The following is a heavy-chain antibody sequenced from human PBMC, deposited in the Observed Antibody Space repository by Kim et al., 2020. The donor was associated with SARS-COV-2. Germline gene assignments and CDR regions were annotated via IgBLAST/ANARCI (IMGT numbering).Heavy chain of an antibody. CDR2: ISWNSDSK. V-gene: IGHV3-9*01. D-gene: IGHD6-19*01. Sequence: GGSLRLSCAASGFTFGDYAMHWVRQAPGKGLEWVSGISWNSDSKGYADSVKGRFTISRDNAKNSLYLHMNSLRAEDTAFYYCAKDLGKQWLIADPDYWGQGIPVTVSS. CDR1: GFTFGDYA. J-gene: IGHJ4*02. CDR3: AKDLGKQWLIADPDY.